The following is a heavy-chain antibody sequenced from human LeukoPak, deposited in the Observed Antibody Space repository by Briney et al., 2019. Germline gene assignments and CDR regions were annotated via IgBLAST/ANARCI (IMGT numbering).Heavy chain of an antibody. Sequence: GGSLRLSCAASGFTFSSYAMSWVRQAPGKGLEWVSAISGSGGSTYYADSVKGRFTISRDNSKNTLYLQMNSLRAEDTAVYYCAKDPFSHSSGWYGVDYWGQGTLVTVSS. CDR3: AKDPFSHSSGWYGVDY. D-gene: IGHD6-19*01. V-gene: IGHV3-23*01. CDR1: GFTFSSYA. J-gene: IGHJ4*02. CDR2: ISGSGGST.